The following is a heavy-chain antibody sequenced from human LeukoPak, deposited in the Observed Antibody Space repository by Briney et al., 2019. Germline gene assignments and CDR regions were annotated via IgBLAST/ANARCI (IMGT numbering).Heavy chain of an antibody. CDR3: ARNIGYSYGQYYFDY. CDR1: GGSISSYY. CDR2: IYYSGST. J-gene: IGHJ4*02. D-gene: IGHD5-18*01. Sequence: SETLSLTCTVSGGSISSYYWSWIRQPPGKGLEWIGYIYYSGSTNYNPSLKSRVTISVDTSKNQFSLKLSSVTAADTAVYYCARNIGYSYGQYYFDYWGQGTLVTVSS. V-gene: IGHV4-59*01.